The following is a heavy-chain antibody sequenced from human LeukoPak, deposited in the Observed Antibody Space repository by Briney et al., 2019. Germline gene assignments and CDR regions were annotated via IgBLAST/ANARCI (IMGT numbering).Heavy chain of an antibody. Sequence: SETLSLTCAVSGGSISSGGYSWSWIRQPPGKGLEWIGYIYHSGSTYYNPSLKSRVTISVDTSKNQFSLKLSSVTAADTAVYYCARDNGLYFDYWGQGTLVTVSS. CDR2: IYHSGST. CDR1: GGSISSGGYS. CDR3: ARDNGLYFDY. V-gene: IGHV4-30-2*01. J-gene: IGHJ4*02.